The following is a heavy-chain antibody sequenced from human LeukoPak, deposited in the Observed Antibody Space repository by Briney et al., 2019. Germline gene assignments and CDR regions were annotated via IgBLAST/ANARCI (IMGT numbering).Heavy chain of an antibody. J-gene: IGHJ5*02. V-gene: IGHV3-73*01. CDR1: GFTFSGSA. D-gene: IGHD1-26*01. Sequence: GGSLRLSCAASGFTFSGSAIHWVRQSSGKGLEWVGQIDKKDKGYATATAYAASVKGRFTISRDDAINTAYLQMKSLKTEDTALYYCTRDSGTYNWFDPWGQGTLVTVSS. CDR2: IDKKDKGYATAT. CDR3: TRDSGTYNWFDP.